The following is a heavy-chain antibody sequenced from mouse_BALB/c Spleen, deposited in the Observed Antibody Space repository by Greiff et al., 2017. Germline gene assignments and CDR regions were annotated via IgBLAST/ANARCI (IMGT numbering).Heavy chain of an antibody. J-gene: IGHJ4*01. CDR3: ASLTGNDAMDY. V-gene: IGHV5-6*01. CDR1: GFTFSSYG. Sequence: DVHLVESGGDLVKPGGSLKLSCAASGFTFSSYGMSWVRQTPDKRLEWVATISSGGSYTYYPDSVKGRFTISRDNAKNTLYLQMSSLKSEDTAMYYCASLTGNDAMDYWGQGTSVTVSS. D-gene: IGHD4-1*01. CDR2: ISSGGSYT.